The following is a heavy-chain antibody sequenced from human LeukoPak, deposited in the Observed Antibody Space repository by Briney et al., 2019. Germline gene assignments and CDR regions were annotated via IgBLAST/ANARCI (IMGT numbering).Heavy chain of an antibody. CDR2: IRSKAAGEAT. J-gene: IGHJ3*02. Sequence: GGSLRLSCAASGFTFSNVWMSWVRQVPGKGLEWVGRIRSKAAGEATHYAAPVKGRFTISRDDSKNTLYLQMNNLKTEDAAVYYCATSEVLDAFDIWGQGTIITASS. CDR3: ATSEVLDAFDI. CDR1: GFTFSNVW. V-gene: IGHV3-15*01.